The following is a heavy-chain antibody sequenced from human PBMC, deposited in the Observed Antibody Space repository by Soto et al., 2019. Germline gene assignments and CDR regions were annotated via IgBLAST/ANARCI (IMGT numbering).Heavy chain of an antibody. CDR3: AAEVGFGPLFDY. CDR1: GGSISSGGYY. CDR2: IYYSGST. V-gene: IGHV4-31*03. J-gene: IGHJ4*02. D-gene: IGHD3-3*01. Sequence: QVQLQESGPGLVKPSQTLSLTCTVSGGSISSGGYYWSWIRQVPGKGLDYIGYIYYSGSTYYNPSLKSRVTISVDTSKNQFSLRLSSVTAADTAVYYCAAEVGFGPLFDYWGQGTLVTVSS.